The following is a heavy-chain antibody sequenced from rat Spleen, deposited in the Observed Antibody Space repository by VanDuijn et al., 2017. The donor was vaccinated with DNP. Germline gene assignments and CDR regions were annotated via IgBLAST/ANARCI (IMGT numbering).Heavy chain of an antibody. CDR3: ARHTYGHFFDY. J-gene: IGHJ2*01. Sequence: QVQLKESGPGLVQPSQTLSLTCTVSGLSLTSYHVSWVRQPPGKSLVWMGTIWAGGITNYNSTVQSRLFISRDTSKSQVFLKMNSLQSEDTGTYYCARHTYGHFFDYWGQGVMVTVSS. CDR2: IWAGGIT. V-gene: IGHV2-72*01. D-gene: IGHD1-11*01. CDR1: GLSLTSYH.